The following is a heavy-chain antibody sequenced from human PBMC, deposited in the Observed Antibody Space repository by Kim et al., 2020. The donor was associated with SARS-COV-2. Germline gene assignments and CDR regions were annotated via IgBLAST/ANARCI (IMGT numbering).Heavy chain of an antibody. J-gene: IGHJ2*01. CDR3: ARESSDSEKFYSDL. Sequence: GGSLRLSCAASGFTFSNYWMHWVRQAPGKGLVWVSRIHRDGSKTIYADSVKGRFTISRDNAKNTLYLQMNSLRAEDTAVYYCARESSDSEKFYSDLWGRGTLVTGSS. V-gene: IGHV3-74*01. CDR2: IHRDGSKT. CDR1: GFTFSNYW. D-gene: IGHD1-26*01.